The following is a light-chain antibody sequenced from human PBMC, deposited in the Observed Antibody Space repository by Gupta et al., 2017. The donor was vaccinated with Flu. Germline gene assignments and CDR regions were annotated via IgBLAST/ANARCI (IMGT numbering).Light chain of an antibody. CDR1: SCNVGGGYD. J-gene: IGLJ2*01. CDR2: DNN. CDR3: QSYDNSLSGWVV. V-gene: IGLV1-40*01. Sequence: SCTGGSCNVGGGYDVNCNQQLPRTTPNLIIFDNNNRLSRDPARFSGSKSGTTASLANTGLQAGEEADYYCQSYDNSLSGWVVFGGGTKLTVL.